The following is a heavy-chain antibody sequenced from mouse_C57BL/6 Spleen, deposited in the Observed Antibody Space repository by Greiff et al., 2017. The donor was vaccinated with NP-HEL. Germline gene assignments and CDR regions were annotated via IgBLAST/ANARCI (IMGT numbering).Heavy chain of an antibody. V-gene: IGHV1-63*01. CDR2: IYPGGGYT. Sequence: QVQLQQSGAELVRPGTSVKMSCKASGYTFTNYWIGWAKQRPGHGLEWIGDIYPGGGYTNYNEKFKGKATLTADKSSSTAYMQFSSLTSEDSAIYYCARWGAYYSNSSWFAYWGQGTLVTVSA. J-gene: IGHJ3*01. D-gene: IGHD2-5*01. CDR1: GYTFTNYW. CDR3: ARWGAYYSNSSWFAY.